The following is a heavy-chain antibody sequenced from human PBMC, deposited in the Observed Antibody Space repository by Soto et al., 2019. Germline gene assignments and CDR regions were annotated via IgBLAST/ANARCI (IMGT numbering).Heavy chain of an antibody. CDR2: IYRGGTT. D-gene: IGHD5-18*01. CDR1: GFTVSSNF. V-gene: IGHV3-66*01. Sequence: EVQLVESGGGLVQPGGSLRLSCAASGFTVSSNFMSWVRQAPGKGLEWVSVIYRGGTTYYADSVKGRFTISRDNSKNTLYLQMNSLRAEDTAVYYCVRDSRWDAAMVHWGQGTLVTVSS. CDR3: VRDSRWDAAMVH. J-gene: IGHJ4*02.